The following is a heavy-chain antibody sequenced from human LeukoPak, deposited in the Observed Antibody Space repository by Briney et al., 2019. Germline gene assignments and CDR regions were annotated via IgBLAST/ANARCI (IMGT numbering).Heavy chain of an antibody. D-gene: IGHD3-10*01. J-gene: IGHJ4*02. CDR2: INHSGST. CDR3: ARETRGYYGSGSSRAHFDY. Sequence: SETQSLTCAGYGGSFSGYYWSWIRQPPGKGLEWIGEINHSGSTNYNPSLKSRVTISVDTSKNQFSLKLSSVTAADTAVYYCARETRGYYGSGSSRAHFDYWGQGTLVTVSS. CDR1: GGSFSGYY. V-gene: IGHV4-34*01.